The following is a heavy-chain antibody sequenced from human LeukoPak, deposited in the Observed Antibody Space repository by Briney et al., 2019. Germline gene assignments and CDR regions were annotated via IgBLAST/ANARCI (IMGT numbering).Heavy chain of an antibody. CDR3: AATSNYVDY. D-gene: IGHD2-2*01. V-gene: IGHV4-61*09. CDR2: IYTSGTT. Sequence: SQTLSLTCTVSGGSISSGVYYWGWIRQPAGKGLEWIGHIYTSGTTNYNPSLKSRVTISVDTSKNQFSLKLSSVTAADTAVYYCAATSNYVDYWGQGTLVTVSS. CDR1: GGSISSGVYY. J-gene: IGHJ4*02.